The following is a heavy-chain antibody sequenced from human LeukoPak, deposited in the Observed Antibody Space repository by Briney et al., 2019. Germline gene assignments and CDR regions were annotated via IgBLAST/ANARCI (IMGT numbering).Heavy chain of an antibody. V-gene: IGHV4-30-2*01. CDR1: GGSISSGGYS. CDR2: IYQSGST. J-gene: IGHJ4*02. CDR3: ARTYCSGGSCHFDY. D-gene: IGHD2-15*01. Sequence: SQTLSLTCVVTGGSISSGGYSWSWIRQPPGKGLEWIGYIYQSGSTYYNPSLESRVTISVDRSKNQFSLKLSSVTAADTAVYYCARTYCSGGSCHFDYWGQGTLVTVSS.